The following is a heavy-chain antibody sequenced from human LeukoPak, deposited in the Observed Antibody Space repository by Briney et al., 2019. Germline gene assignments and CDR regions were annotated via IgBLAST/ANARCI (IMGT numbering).Heavy chain of an antibody. D-gene: IGHD2-2*01. J-gene: IGHJ5*02. CDR1: GFTVSSNY. V-gene: IGHV3-66*01. Sequence: GGSLRLSCAASGFTVSSNYMSWVRQAPGKGLEWVSVIYSGGTTYYADSVKDRFTISRDNSKNTLYLQMNSLRAEDTAVYYCAKGPASPHWFDPWGQGTLVTVSS. CDR2: IYSGGTT. CDR3: AKGPASPHWFDP.